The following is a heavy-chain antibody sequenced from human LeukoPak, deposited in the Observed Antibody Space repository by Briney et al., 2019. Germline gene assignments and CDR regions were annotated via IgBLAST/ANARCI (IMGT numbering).Heavy chain of an antibody. CDR2: ISGSGGST. J-gene: IGHJ6*02. V-gene: IGHV3-23*01. CDR1: GFTFSSYA. Sequence: GGSLRLSCAASGFTFSSYAMSWVRQAPGKGLEWVSAISGSGGSTYYADSVKGRFTISRDNSKNTLYLQMNSLRAEDTAVYYCAKDPRRIPYYYGMDVWGQGTTVTVSS. D-gene: IGHD2-15*01. CDR3: AKDPRRIPYYYGMDV.